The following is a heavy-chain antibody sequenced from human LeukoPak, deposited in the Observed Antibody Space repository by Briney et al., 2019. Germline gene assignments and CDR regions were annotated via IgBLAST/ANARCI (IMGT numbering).Heavy chain of an antibody. CDR2: IIPIFGTA. V-gene: IGHV1-69*13. D-gene: IGHD3-9*01. J-gene: IGHJ4*02. CDR1: GGTFSSYA. Sequence: GASVKVPCKASGGTFSSYAISWVRQAPGQGLEWMGGIIPIFGTANYAQKFQGGGTITADESTSTAYMELSTLRSEDTAVYYCARVEGHYDILTGYQGKYYFDYWGQGTLVTVSS. CDR3: ARVEGHYDILTGYQGKYYFDY.